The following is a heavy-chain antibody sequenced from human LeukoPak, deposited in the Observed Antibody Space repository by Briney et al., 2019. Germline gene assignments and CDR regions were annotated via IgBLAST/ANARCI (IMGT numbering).Heavy chain of an antibody. Sequence: SETLSLTCTVSGGSINGHYWSWIRQPPGKGLEWIAYIYYNEAPNYNPFLNARVAMSLDMSNNQFSLRLTSVTAADTAVYYCARGHYDLAPWGQGILVTVSS. CDR1: GGSINGHY. V-gene: IGHV4-59*08. CDR3: ARGHYDLAP. J-gene: IGHJ5*02. D-gene: IGHD3-16*01. CDR2: IYYNEAP.